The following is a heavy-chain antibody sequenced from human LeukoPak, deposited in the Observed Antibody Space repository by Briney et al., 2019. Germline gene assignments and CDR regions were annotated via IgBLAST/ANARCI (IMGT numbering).Heavy chain of an antibody. Sequence: SVKVSCKVSGYTLTELSMHWVRQAPGQGLEWMGGIIPIFGTANYAQKFQGRVTITTDESTSTAYMELSSLRSEDTAVYYCARDYYDSSGYYRLDYWGRGTLVTVSS. CDR1: GYTLTELS. J-gene: IGHJ4*02. CDR2: IIPIFGTA. V-gene: IGHV1-69*05. CDR3: ARDYYDSSGYYRLDY. D-gene: IGHD3-22*01.